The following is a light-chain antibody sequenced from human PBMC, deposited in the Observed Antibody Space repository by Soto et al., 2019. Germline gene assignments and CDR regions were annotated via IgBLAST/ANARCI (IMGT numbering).Light chain of an antibody. CDR1: QGISNY. V-gene: IGKV1-27*01. J-gene: IGKJ1*01. Sequence: VGDRVKNTCLASQGISNYLACYQRKPGKVPDLLISSASTLQAGAPSRFSGSGSGTDFTLTISSLQPEDFATYYCQQSYSTPRTFGQGTMVDI. CDR2: SAS. CDR3: QQSYSTPRT.